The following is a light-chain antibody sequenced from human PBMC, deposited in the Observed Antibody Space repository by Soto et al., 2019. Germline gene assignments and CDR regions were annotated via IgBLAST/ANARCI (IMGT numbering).Light chain of an antibody. CDR2: GAS. CDR3: QQRSNWPPWT. Sequence: EIVMAQSPSTLSLSPGERATLSCRASESVSTNLAWYQQKAGQAPRLLIYGASTRATGIPARFSGSGSGTDFTLTISSLEPEDFAVYYCQQRSNWPPWTFGQGTKVDIK. J-gene: IGKJ1*01. CDR1: ESVSTN. V-gene: IGKV3-11*01.